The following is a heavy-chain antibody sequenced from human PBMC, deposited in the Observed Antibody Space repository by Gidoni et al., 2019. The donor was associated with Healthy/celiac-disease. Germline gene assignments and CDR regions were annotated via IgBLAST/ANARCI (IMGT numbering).Heavy chain of an antibody. J-gene: IGHJ4*02. V-gene: IGHV4-59*01. Sequence: QVQLQESGPGLVKPSETLSLTCTVSGGSISSYYWSWIRQPPGKGLEWIGYIYYSGSTNYNPSLKSRVTISVDTSKNQFSLKLSSVTAADTAVYYCAREATYCSGGSCYPGLDYWGQGTLVTVSS. D-gene: IGHD2-15*01. CDR3: AREATYCSGGSCYPGLDY. CDR2: IYYSGST. CDR1: GGSISSYY.